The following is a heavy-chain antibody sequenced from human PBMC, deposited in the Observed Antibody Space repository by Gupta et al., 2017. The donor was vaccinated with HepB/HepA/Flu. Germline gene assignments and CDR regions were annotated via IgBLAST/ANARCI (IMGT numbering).Heavy chain of an antibody. J-gene: IGHJ4*02. V-gene: IGHV1-2*02. Sequence: QVQLVQSGAEGKKPGASVKVSCKASGYTFTGYYMHWVRQAPGQGLEWKAWTNPNSGGTNYAQKFQGRVTMTRDTSISTAAMELSRLRSDDTAVYYCARAQQQLGTIDYWGQGTLVTVSS. D-gene: IGHD6-13*01. CDR2: TNPNSGGT. CDR1: GYTFTGYY. CDR3: ARAQQQLGTIDY.